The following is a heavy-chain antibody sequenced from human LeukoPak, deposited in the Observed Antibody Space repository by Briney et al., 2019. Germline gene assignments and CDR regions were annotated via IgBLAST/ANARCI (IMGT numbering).Heavy chain of an antibody. V-gene: IGHV3-7*03. J-gene: IGHJ4*02. CDR3: ARDRKYSSSSVGDY. CDR2: IKQDGSEK. CDR1: GFTFSSYW. D-gene: IGHD6-6*01. Sequence: GGSLRLSCAASGFTFSSYWMSWVRQAPGKGLEWVANIKQDGSEKYYVDSVKGRFTISRDNAKNSLYLQMNSLRAEDTAVYYCARDRKYSSSSVGDYWGQGTLVSVPS.